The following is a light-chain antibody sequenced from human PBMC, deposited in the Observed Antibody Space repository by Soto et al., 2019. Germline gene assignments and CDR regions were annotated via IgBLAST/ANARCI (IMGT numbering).Light chain of an antibody. CDR1: SGDVGGYDY. V-gene: IGLV2-11*01. CDR2: DVT. J-gene: IGLJ3*02. CDR3: CSYAGSYTWV. Sequence: QSALTQPRSVSGSPGQSVTISCTGTSGDVGGYDYVSWYQHYPGKALKVMIYDVTRRPSGVPDRFSGSKSGNTASLTISGLQAEDEADYYCCSYAGSYTWVFGGRTQLTVL.